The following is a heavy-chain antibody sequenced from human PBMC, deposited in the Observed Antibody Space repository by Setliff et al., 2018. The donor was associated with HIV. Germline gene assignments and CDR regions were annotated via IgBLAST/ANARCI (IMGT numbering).Heavy chain of an antibody. Sequence: GGSLRLSCAASGFTFSDYYMSWIRQAPGKGLEWVADINGYGKIIYYADFVEGRFTLSRDNANRSLSLQVNTLIAEDTAVYYCARGRHYDSSGYYRGYFQNWGQGTLVTVLL. CDR1: GFTFSDYY. CDR3: ARGRHYDSSGYYRGYFQN. D-gene: IGHD3-22*01. V-gene: IGHV3-11*04. J-gene: IGHJ1*01. CDR2: INGYGKII.